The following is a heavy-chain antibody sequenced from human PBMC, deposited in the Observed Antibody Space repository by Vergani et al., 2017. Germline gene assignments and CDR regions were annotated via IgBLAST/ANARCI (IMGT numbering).Heavy chain of an antibody. J-gene: IGHJ5*02. CDR1: GGSISSSSYY. CDR2: TYYSGST. V-gene: IGHV4-39*07. Sequence: QLQLQESGPGLVKPSEILSLTCNVSGGSISSSSYYWGWIRQPPGKGLEWIGSTYYSGSTYYNPSLKSRVTISVDTAKNQFSLKLSSVTAADTAVYYCARAPYCSGGSCYERGNWFDPWGQGTLVTVSS. D-gene: IGHD2-15*01. CDR3: ARAPYCSGGSCYERGNWFDP.